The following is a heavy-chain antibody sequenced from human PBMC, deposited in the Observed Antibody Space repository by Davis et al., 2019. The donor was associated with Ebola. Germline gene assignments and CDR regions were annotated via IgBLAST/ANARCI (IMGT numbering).Heavy chain of an antibody. D-gene: IGHD6-6*01. Sequence: GGSLRLSCAASGFTFSSYWLNWVRQAPGKGLEWVSSISSSSSYIYYADSVKGRFIIARDNAKNSLYLQMNSLRAEDTAVYYCARSSIAARPGYYYGMDVWGQGTTVTVSS. CDR1: GFTFSSYW. V-gene: IGHV3-21*01. J-gene: IGHJ6*02. CDR2: ISSSSSYI. CDR3: ARSSIAARPGYYYGMDV.